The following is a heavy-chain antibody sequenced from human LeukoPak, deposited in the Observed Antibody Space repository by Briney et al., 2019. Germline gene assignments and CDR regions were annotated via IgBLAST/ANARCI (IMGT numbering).Heavy chain of an antibody. Sequence: GGSLRLSCAASGFTFSNYVMSWVRQAPGKGLEWVSSISDIVSRTYYADSVEGRFTISRDNSKNTLFLQMNSLRAEDTAVYYCAKGGVDTAMSGHDYWGQGTLVTVSS. V-gene: IGHV3-23*01. CDR2: ISDIVSRT. CDR1: GFTFSNYV. D-gene: IGHD5-18*01. CDR3: AKGGVDTAMSGHDY. J-gene: IGHJ4*02.